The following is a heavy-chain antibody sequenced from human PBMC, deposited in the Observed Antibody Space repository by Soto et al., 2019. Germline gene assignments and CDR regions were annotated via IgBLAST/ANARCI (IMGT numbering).Heavy chain of an antibody. CDR3: ATEKYYYTSGGCGY. CDR1: GFTFSSYS. CDR2: ISGSSSYI. D-gene: IGHD3-10*01. Sequence: EVQLVESGGGLVKPGGSLRLSCAASGFTFSSYSMNWVRQAPGKGLEWVSSISGSSSYIYYADSVKGRFTISRDNAKNSLYLQMNSLRAEDTAVYYCATEKYYYTSGGCGYWGQGTLVIVSS. J-gene: IGHJ4*02. V-gene: IGHV3-21*01.